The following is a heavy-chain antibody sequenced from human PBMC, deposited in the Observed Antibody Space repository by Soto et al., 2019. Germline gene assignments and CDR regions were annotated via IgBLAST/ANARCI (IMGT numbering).Heavy chain of an antibody. CDR3: ARDLRLGY. Sequence: PSETLSLTCTVSGGSISSYYWSWIRQPPGKGLEWIGYIYYSGSTNYSPSLKSRVTISVDTSKNQFSLKLSSVTAADTAVYYCARDLRLGYWGQGTLVTVSS. V-gene: IGHV4-59*01. D-gene: IGHD3-16*01. CDR1: GGSISSYY. J-gene: IGHJ4*02. CDR2: IYYSGST.